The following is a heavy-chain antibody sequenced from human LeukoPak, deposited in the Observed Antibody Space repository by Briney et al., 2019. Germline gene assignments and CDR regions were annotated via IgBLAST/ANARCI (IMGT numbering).Heavy chain of an antibody. CDR1: GFTFSDYY. CDR3: ARAPGRYYDIDY. CDR2: IGSSSSYT. J-gene: IGHJ4*02. Sequence: GGSLRLSCAASGFTFSDYYMSWIRQAPGKGLEWVSYIGSSSSYTNYADSVKGRFTISRDNAKNSLYLQMNSLRAGDTAVYYCARAPGRYYDIDYWGQGTLVTVSS. D-gene: IGHD3-9*01. V-gene: IGHV3-11*06.